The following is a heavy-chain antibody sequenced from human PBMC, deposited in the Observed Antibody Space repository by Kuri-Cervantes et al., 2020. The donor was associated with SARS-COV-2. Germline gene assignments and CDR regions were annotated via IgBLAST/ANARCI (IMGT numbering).Heavy chain of an antibody. CDR2: ISSDGSNK. V-gene: IGHV3-33*05. Sequence: GGSLRLSCAASGFTFSSYGMHWVRQAPGKGLEWVAVISSDGSNKYYAESVQGRFTTSRDNSKNTLYLQMNSLRAEDTAIYYCAKTPPAGSFDYWGQGTLVTVSS. CDR3: AKTPPAGSFDY. D-gene: IGHD1-1*01. CDR1: GFTFSSYG. J-gene: IGHJ4*02.